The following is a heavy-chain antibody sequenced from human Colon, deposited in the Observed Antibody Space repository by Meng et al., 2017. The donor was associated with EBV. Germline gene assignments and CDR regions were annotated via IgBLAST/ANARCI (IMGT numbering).Heavy chain of an antibody. V-gene: IGHV4-4*02. D-gene: IGHD5-24*01. CDR1: GGSISSSYW. CDR3: ATQESRDGHNPY. Sequence: QVQLQESGPGLVKPSXXXXXTCVVSGGSISSSYWWTWVRQSPGKGLEWIGEMYHSGTTNYNPSLKSRVTISMGKSNNQLSLKLNSVTAADTAVYYCATQESRDGHNPYWGQGTLVTVSS. CDR2: MYHSGTT. J-gene: IGHJ4*02.